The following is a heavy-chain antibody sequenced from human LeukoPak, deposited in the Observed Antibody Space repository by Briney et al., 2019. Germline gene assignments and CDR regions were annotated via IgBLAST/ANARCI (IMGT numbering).Heavy chain of an antibody. CDR3: ARGHHGLEV. CDR2: LNQDGSVR. V-gene: IGHV3-7*03. CDR1: GLIFSDFW. Sequence: PGGSLRLSCAASGLIFSDFWMSWVRQTPGKGLEWVANLNQDGSVREYLDSVKGRFTISRDSAENSLFLQMDSLRADDTAVYYCARGHHGLEVWGQGTTVTVSS. J-gene: IGHJ6*02.